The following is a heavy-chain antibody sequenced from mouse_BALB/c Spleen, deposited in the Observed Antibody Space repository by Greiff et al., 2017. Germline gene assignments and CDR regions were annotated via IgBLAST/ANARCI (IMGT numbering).Heavy chain of an antibody. CDR3: ARSGGNYPFAD. CDR1: GYTFTSYW. CDR2: IDPSDSYT. D-gene: IGHD2-1*01. Sequence: QVQLQQPGAELVKPGASVKLSCKASGYTFTSYWMHWVKQRPGQGLEWIGEIDPSDSYTNYNQKFKGKATLTVDKSSSTAYMQLSSLTSEDSAVYYCARSGGNYPFADWGQGTLVTVSA. V-gene: IGHV1-69*02. J-gene: IGHJ3*01.